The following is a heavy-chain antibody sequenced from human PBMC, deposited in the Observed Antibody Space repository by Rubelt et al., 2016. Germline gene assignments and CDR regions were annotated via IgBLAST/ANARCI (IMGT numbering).Heavy chain of an antibody. CDR1: GFTFSSYS. V-gene: IGHV3-48*02. J-gene: IGHJ4*02. CDR3: ATQGYCSSTSCYGAY. CDR2: ISSSSRTI. D-gene: IGHD2-2*01. Sequence: EVQLVESGGGLVQPGGSLRLSCAASGFTFSSYSMNWVRQAPGKGLEWVSYISSSSRTIYYADSVKGRFTISRDNANNSLYLQMNSLRDEDTAVYYCATQGYCSSTSCYGAYWGQGTLVTVSS.